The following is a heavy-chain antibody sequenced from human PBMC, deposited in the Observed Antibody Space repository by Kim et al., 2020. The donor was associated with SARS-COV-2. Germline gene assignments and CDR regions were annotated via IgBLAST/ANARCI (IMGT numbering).Heavy chain of an antibody. V-gene: IGHV3-21*01. CDR3: AREVAFSYYGSGSDYPPNWFDP. Sequence: GGSLRLSCAASGFTFSSYSMNWVRQAPGKGLEWVSSISSRSSYIYYADSVKGRFTISRDNSKNQLYLQMNSLRAEDTAVYYCAREVAFSYYGSGSDYPPNWFDPWGQGTLVTVSS. CDR1: GFTFSSYS. CDR2: ISSRSSYI. J-gene: IGHJ5*02. D-gene: IGHD3-10*01.